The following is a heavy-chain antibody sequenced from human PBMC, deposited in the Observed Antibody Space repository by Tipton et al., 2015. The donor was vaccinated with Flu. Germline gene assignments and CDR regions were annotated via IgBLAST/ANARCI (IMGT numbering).Heavy chain of an antibody. CDR1: GGSISSYY. CDR3: ARTPPRGGFDY. Sequence: LRLSCTVSGGSISSYYWSWIRQPPGKRLEWIGYIYYSGNTKYNPSLKSRVTISVDTSTNQFSLKLSSVTVADTAVYYCARTPPRGGFDYWGQGTLVTVSS. CDR2: IYYSGNT. J-gene: IGHJ4*02. V-gene: IGHV4-59*01.